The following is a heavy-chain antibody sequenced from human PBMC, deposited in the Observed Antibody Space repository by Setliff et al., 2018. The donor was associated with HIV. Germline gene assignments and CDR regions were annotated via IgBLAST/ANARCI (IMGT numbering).Heavy chain of an antibody. CDR2: IYYSGSS. CDR1: GDSISSYY. D-gene: IGHD1-20*01. Sequence: SETLSLTCNVSGDSISSYYWSWIRQPPGKGLEWIGYIYYSGSSIYNPSLKSRVTISVDTSKKQFSLKLSSVTAADTAVYYCARERVTGNYYYYYMDVWGKGTTVTVSS. J-gene: IGHJ6*03. V-gene: IGHV4-59*12. CDR3: ARERVTGNYYYYYMDV.